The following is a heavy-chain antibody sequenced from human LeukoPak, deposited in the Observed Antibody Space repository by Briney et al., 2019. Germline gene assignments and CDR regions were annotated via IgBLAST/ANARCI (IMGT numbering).Heavy chain of an antibody. CDR2: ISVGAEYI. V-gene: IGHV3-23*01. J-gene: IGHJ4*02. D-gene: IGHD4-17*01. Sequence: PGGSLRLSCAASGFTFNNAWMSWVRQAPGKGLEWVSTISVGAEYIFYADSVKGRFTISRDNAKNTLYLQMNSLRPEDTAVYYCARVGGDRVAYWGQGTLVTVSS. CDR1: GFTFNNAW. CDR3: ARVGGDRVAY.